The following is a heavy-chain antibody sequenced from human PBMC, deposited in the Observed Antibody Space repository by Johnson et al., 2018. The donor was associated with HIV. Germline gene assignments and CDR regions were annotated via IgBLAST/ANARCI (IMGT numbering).Heavy chain of an antibody. CDR3: ARDEWRIRAFDI. J-gene: IGHJ3*02. V-gene: IGHV3-9*01. Sequence: VQLVESGGGLVKPGGSLRLSCAASRFTFDDYAMHWVRQAPGKGLEWVSGISWNSGSIGYADSVTGRFTISRDNSKNTLYLQMKRLRAEDTAVYYCARDEWRIRAFDIWGQGTMVTVSS. CDR2: ISWNSGSI. D-gene: IGHD2-8*01. CDR1: RFTFDDYA.